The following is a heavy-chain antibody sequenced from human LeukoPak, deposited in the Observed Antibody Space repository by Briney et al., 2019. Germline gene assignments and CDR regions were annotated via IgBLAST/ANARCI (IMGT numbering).Heavy chain of an antibody. J-gene: IGHJ1*01. V-gene: IGHV1-2*02. CDR1: GYTFTGYY. CDR3: VRVAVTGIAYFQY. Sequence: ASVKVSCKASGYTFTGYYLHWMRPAPGQGLEWMGWINGNSGDTDYAQKFQGRVTMTRDTSISTAYMDLIRLTSDDTAVYYCVRVAVTGIAYFQYWGQGTLVTVPS. CDR2: INGNSGDT. D-gene: IGHD6-19*01.